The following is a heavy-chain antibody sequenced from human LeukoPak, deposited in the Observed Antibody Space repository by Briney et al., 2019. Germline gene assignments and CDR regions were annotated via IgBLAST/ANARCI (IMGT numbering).Heavy chain of an antibody. CDR3: ARNGDSASVVD. V-gene: IGHV4-4*02. D-gene: IGHD4-17*01. Sequence: PSETLSLTCAVSGGSISSGNWWSWVRQPPGKGLXXIGEIYHSGNTVYNPPLKSRVTISVDNSKNQFSLKLTSVTAADTAVYYCARNGDSASVVDWGQGTLVTVSS. CDR2: IYHSGNT. J-gene: IGHJ4*02. CDR1: GGSISSGNW.